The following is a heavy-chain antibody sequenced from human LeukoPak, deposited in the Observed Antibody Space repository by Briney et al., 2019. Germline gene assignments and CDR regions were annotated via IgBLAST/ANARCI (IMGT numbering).Heavy chain of an antibody. Sequence: ASVKVSCKASGYTFTSYYMHWVRQAPGQGLEWMGIINPSGGSTSYAQKFQGRVTMTRDMSTSTVYMELSSLRSEDTAVYYCARANLDDSSGYYIDYWGQGTLVTVSS. J-gene: IGHJ4*02. CDR3: ARANLDDSSGYYIDY. CDR1: GYTFTSYY. D-gene: IGHD3-22*01. CDR2: INPSGGST. V-gene: IGHV1-46*01.